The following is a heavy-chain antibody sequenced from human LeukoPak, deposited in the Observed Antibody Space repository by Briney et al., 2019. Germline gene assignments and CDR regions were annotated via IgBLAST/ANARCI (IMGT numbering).Heavy chain of an antibody. CDR3: AKIVDYGGYDAFDI. CDR1: GGTFSSYA. CDR2: IIPIFGTA. J-gene: IGHJ3*02. D-gene: IGHD4-23*01. Sequence: SVKVSCKASGGTFSSYAISWVRQAPGQGLEWMGGIIPIFGTANYAQKFQGRVTITADESTSTAYMELSSLRSEDTAVYYCAKIVDYGGYDAFDIWGQGTMVTVSS. V-gene: IGHV1-69*01.